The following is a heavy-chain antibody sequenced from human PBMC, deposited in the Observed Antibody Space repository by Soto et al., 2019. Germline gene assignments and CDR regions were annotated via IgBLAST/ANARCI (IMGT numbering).Heavy chain of an antibody. CDR2: IYYSGRT. D-gene: IGHD4-17*01. V-gene: IGHV4-31*03. CDR3: ARIYDYGDSSYFDS. J-gene: IGHJ4*02. Sequence: QVQLQASGPGLAKPSQTLSLTCTVSGVSISSGPYYWSWIRQFPGKGLEWIGHIYYSGRTKYNPSLQSRVSMSVDTSKIQFSLRLNSVTAADTAIYSCARIYDYGDSSYFDSWGQGTLVAVSS. CDR1: GVSISSGPYY.